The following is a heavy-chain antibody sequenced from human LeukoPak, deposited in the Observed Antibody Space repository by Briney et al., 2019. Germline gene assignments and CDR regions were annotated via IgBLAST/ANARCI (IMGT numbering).Heavy chain of an antibody. CDR2: ISAYNGNT. V-gene: IGHV1-18*01. D-gene: IGHD3-22*01. J-gene: IGHJ4*02. CDR3: ARVQPYYDSSGYYFDY. Sequence: ASVKVSCKASGYTFTSYGISWVRQAPGQGLEWMGWISAYNGNTNYAQKLQGRVTMTTDTSTSTAYMERRSLRSDDTAVYYCARVQPYYDSSGYYFDYWGQGTLVTVSS. CDR1: GYTFTSYG.